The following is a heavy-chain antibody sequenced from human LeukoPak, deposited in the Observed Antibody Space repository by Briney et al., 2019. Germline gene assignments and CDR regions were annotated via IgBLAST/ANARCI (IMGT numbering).Heavy chain of an antibody. Sequence: GGSLGLSCVASGFTFSNYGMHWVRQAPGKGLEWVAVISYDGRHKYYADSVKGRFTISRDNSKNTLYLQMNSLRAEDTAMYYCARVPSIAAVGIRLDYWGQGTLVTVSS. J-gene: IGHJ4*02. CDR2: ISYDGRHK. CDR1: GFTFSNYG. CDR3: ARVPSIAAVGIRLDY. D-gene: IGHD6-13*01. V-gene: IGHV3-30*03.